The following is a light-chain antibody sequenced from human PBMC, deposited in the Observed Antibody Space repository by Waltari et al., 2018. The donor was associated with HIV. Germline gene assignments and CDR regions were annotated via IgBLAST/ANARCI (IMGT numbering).Light chain of an antibody. J-gene: IGKJ3*01. Sequence: IQMTQSPSTLSASIGDRVNITCRASQSAGTWLAWYQQKAGKAPDLLIYGASTLEHGVPLRFSGTGSVTEFTLTISDLQSDDIATYFCQQYNSGSRTFGPGTKV. CDR2: GAS. CDR3: QQYNSGSRT. V-gene: IGKV1-5*03. CDR1: QSAGTW.